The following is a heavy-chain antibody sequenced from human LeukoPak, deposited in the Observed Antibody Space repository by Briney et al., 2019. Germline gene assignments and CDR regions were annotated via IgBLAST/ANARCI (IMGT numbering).Heavy chain of an antibody. D-gene: IGHD2-15*01. J-gene: IGHJ5*02. CDR1: GGTFNNSA. CDR2: IMPLFGTA. Sequence: SVKVSCKTSGGTFNNSAISWVRQAPGQGLEWLGGIMPLFGTAGYAQKFQGRVTITKDESTRTVYLELTSLTSDDTAVYYCARRASGVDWFDPWGQGTLVTVSS. CDR3: ARRASGVDWFDP. V-gene: IGHV1-69*05.